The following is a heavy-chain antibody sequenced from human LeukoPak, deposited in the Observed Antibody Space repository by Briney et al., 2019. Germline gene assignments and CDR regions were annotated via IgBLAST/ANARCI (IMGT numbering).Heavy chain of an antibody. J-gene: IGHJ4*02. Sequence: SVKVSCKASGGTFSSYAISWVRQAPGQGLEWMGGIIPIFGTANYAQKFQGRVTITADKSTSTAYMELSSLRSEDTAVYYCAADGYSRDYYFDYWGQGTLVTVSS. D-gene: IGHD6-13*01. CDR1: GGTFSSYA. CDR3: AADGYSRDYYFDY. CDR2: IIPIFGTA. V-gene: IGHV1-69*06.